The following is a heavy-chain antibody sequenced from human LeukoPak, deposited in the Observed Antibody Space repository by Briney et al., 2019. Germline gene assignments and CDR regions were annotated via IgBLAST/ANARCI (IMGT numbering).Heavy chain of an antibody. CDR1: GFTFSTFA. CDR2: ISHDGSDK. V-gene: IGHV3-30*18. J-gene: IGHJ4*02. Sequence: GGSLRLSCAASGFTFSTFAMHWVRRAPGKGLEWVTIISHDGSDKSYADSVKGRFTISRDNSKNTLYLQMNSLKVEDTAVYYCAKGRLWDKSTWYRPLVCWGQGTLVTVSS. CDR3: AKGRLWDKSTWYRPLVC. D-gene: IGHD5-18*01.